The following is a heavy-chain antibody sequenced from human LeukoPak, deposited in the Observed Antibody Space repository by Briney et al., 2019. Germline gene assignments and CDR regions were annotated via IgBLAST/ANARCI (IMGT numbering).Heavy chain of an antibody. CDR2: IYYSGST. J-gene: IGHJ4*02. CDR3: ARLGYPYPGYSSSWPLEYYFDY. Sequence: PSETLSLTCTVSGGSISSSSYYWGWIRQPPGKGLEWIGSIYYSGSTYYNPSLKSRVTISVDTSKNQFSLKLSSVTAADTAVYYCARLGYPYPGYSSSWPLEYYFDYWGQGTLVTVSS. D-gene: IGHD6-13*01. CDR1: GGSISSSSYY. V-gene: IGHV4-39*01.